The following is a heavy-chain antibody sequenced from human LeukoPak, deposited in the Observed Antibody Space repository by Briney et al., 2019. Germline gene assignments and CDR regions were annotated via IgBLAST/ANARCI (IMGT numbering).Heavy chain of an antibody. CDR1: GFTFSSYE. D-gene: IGHD6-19*01. J-gene: IGHJ4*02. CDR3: ARGRSSGWRSLYYFDC. CDR2: ISSSGSTI. V-gene: IGHV3-48*03. Sequence: SGGSLRLSCAASGFTFSSYEMDWVRQAPGKGLEWVSYISSSGSTIFYADSVKGRFTISRDNAKNSLYVQMNSLRAEDTAVYYCARGRSSGWRSLYYFDCWGQGTLVTVSS.